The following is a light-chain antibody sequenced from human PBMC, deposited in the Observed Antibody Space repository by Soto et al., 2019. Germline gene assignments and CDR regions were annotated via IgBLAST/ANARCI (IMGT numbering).Light chain of an antibody. V-gene: IGLV2-23*01. CDR1: SSDVGGYIL. Sequence: QSALTQPASVSGSPGHSITISCTGTSSDVGGYILVSWYQQEPGKAPKLMIYEGSKRPSGVSNRFSGSKSGNTASLTISGLQAADESHYYCCSYVGGDTYPIFGGGPKATVL. CDR3: CSYVGGDTYPI. CDR2: EGS. J-gene: IGLJ2*01.